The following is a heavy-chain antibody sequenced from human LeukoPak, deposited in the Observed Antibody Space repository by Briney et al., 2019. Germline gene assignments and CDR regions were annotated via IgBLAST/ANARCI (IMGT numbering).Heavy chain of an antibody. Sequence: ASVKVSCKASGYTFTGYYIHWVRRAPGQGLEWMGIINPSGGSTSYAQKFQGRVTMTRDTSTSTVYMELSSLRSEDTAVYYCASSGKGTMIVRNAFDIWGQGTMVTVSS. D-gene: IGHD3-22*01. CDR1: GYTFTGYY. V-gene: IGHV1-46*01. CDR3: ASSGKGTMIVRNAFDI. J-gene: IGHJ3*02. CDR2: INPSGGST.